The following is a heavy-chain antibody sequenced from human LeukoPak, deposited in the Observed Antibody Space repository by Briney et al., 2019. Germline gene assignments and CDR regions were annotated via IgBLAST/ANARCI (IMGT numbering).Heavy chain of an antibody. CDR3: ARVGDYVWGSYRPKRYYFDY. CDR2: INHSGST. CDR1: GGSFSGYY. V-gene: IGHV4-34*01. D-gene: IGHD3-16*02. Sequence: SETLSLTCAVYGGSFSGYYWSWIRQPPGKGLEWIGEINHSGSTNYNPPLKSRVTISVDTSKNQFSLKLSSVTAADTAVYYCARVGDYVWGSYRPKRYYFDYWGQGTLVTVSS. J-gene: IGHJ4*02.